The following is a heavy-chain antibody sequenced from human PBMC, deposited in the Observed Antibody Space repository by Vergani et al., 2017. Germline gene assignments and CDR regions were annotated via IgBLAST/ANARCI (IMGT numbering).Heavy chain of an antibody. J-gene: IGHJ4*02. V-gene: IGHV1-58*01. D-gene: IGHD2-15*01. Sequence: QMQLVQSGPEVKKPGTSVKVSCKASGFTFTSSAVQWVRQARGQRLEWIGWIVVGSGNTNYAQKFQERVTITRDMSTSTAYMELSSLRSEDTAVYYCAAVRGGSCSGGSCLSHQPSTLGFDYWGQGTLVTVSS. CDR1: GFTFTSSA. CDR2: IVVGSGNT. CDR3: AAVRGGSCSGGSCLSHQPSTLGFDY.